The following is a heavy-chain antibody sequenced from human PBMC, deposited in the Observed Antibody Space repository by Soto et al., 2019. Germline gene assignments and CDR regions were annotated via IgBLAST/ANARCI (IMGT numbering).Heavy chain of an antibody. J-gene: IGHJ4*02. CDR1: GFTFSSYG. CDR2: ISYDGSNK. D-gene: IGHD6-6*01. V-gene: IGHV3-30*18. Sequence: GGSLRLSCAASGFTFSSYGMHWVRQAPGKGLEWVAVISYDGSNKYYADSVKGRFTISRDNSKNTLYLQMNSLRAEDTAVYYCAKPQTRYSSSPAFDYWGQGTLVTVSS. CDR3: AKPQTRYSSSPAFDY.